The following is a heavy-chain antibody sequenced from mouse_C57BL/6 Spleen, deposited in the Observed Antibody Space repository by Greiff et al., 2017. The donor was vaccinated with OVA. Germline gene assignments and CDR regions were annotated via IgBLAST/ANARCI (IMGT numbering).Heavy chain of an antibody. Sequence: VQLQESGAELARPGASVKLSCKASGYTFTSYGISWVKQRTGQGLEWIGEIYPRSGNTYYNEKFKGKATLTADKSSSTAYMELRSLTSEDSAVYFCAYYGSSYDWFAYWGQGTLVTVSA. J-gene: IGHJ3*01. V-gene: IGHV1-81*01. CDR2: IYPRSGNT. CDR3: AYYGSSYDWFAY. CDR1: GYTFTSYG. D-gene: IGHD1-1*01.